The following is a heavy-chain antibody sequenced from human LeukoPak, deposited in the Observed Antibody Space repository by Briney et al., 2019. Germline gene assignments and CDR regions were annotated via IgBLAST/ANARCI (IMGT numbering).Heavy chain of an antibody. CDR3: ARTRRITILNWFDP. CDR1: GYTFTGYY. J-gene: IGHJ5*02. CDR2: INPNSGGT. D-gene: IGHD3-3*01. V-gene: IGHV1-2*06. Sequence: GASVKVSCKASGYTFTGYYMHWVRQAPGQGLEWMGRINPNSGGTNYAQKFQGRVTMTRDTSISTAYMELSRLRSDDTAVYYCARTRRITILNWFDPWGQGTLVTVPS.